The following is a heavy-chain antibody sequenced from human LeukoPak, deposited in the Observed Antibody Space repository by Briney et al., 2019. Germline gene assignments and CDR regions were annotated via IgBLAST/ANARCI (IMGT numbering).Heavy chain of an antibody. D-gene: IGHD2-2*01. Sequence: ASVKVSCKASGYTFTGYYMHWVRQAPGQGLEWMGWINPNSGGTNYAQKFQGRVTMTRDTSISTAYMELSRLRSDDTAVYYCARENIVVVPAAMENWFDPWGQGTLVPVSS. CDR1: GYTFTGYY. CDR3: ARENIVVVPAAMENWFDP. V-gene: IGHV1-2*02. CDR2: INPNSGGT. J-gene: IGHJ5*02.